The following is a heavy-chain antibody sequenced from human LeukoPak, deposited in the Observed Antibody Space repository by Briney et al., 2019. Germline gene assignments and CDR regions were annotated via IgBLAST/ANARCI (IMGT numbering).Heavy chain of an antibody. CDR2: LKQDGGEK. CDR3: AREKFLEWYAVAGTFGYFDY. D-gene: IGHD6-19*01. CDR1: GFTFSNYW. Sequence: GGSLRLSCAASGFTFSNYWMSWVRQAPGKGLEWVANLKQDGGEKYYVDSVKGRFTIYRDNAKNSLYLQMNSLRAEDTAVYYCAREKFLEWYAVAGTFGYFDYWGQGTLVTVSS. V-gene: IGHV3-7*01. J-gene: IGHJ4*02.